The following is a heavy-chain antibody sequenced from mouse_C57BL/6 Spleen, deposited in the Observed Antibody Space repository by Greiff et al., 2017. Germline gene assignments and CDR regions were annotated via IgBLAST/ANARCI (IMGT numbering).Heavy chain of an antibody. CDR3: ARSNYYGTRTYYAMDY. J-gene: IGHJ4*01. D-gene: IGHD1-1*01. CDR2: IYPGDGDT. CDR1: GYAFSSYW. V-gene: IGHV1-80*01. Sequence: VQRVESGAELVKPGASVKISCKASGYAFSSYWMNWVKPRPGKGLEWIGQIYPGDGDTNYNGKFKGKATLTADKSSSTAYMQLSNLTSEDSAVYFCARSNYYGTRTYYAMDYWGQGTSVTVSS.